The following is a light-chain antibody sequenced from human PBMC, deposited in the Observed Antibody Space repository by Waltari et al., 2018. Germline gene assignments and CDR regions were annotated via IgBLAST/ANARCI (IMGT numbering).Light chain of an antibody. J-gene: IGLJ2*01. CDR2: DDI. Sequence: SFVLTQPPSVSVAPGQTASITCGGNTIGGNSVHWYQQKPGQAPILVVYDDIDRPSGVPERLSGSNSGITATLTISSVEAGDEADYYCQVWDTTTDQVIFGGGTRLTVL. CDR1: TIGGNS. CDR3: QVWDTTTDQVI. V-gene: IGLV3-21*02.